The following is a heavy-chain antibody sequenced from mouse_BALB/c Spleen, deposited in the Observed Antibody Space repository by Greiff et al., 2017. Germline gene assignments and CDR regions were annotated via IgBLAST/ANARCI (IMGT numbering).Heavy chain of an antibody. D-gene: IGHD1-1*01. J-gene: IGHJ3*01. V-gene: IGHV14-3*02. CDR2: IDPANGNT. Sequence: VQLQQSGAELVKPGASVKLSCTASGFNIKDTYMHWVKQRPEQGLEWIGRIDPANGNTKYDSKFQGKATITADTSSNTAYLQLSSLTSEDTAVYYCARGYYGSRSWFAYWGQGTLVTVSA. CDR1: GFNIKDTY. CDR3: ARGYYGSRSWFAY.